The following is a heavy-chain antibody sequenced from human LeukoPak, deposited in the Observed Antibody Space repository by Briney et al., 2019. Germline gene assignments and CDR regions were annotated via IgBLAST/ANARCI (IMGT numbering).Heavy chain of an antibody. CDR1: GGTFSSYA. J-gene: IGHJ4*02. CDR3: VRWTTTFLVY. V-gene: IGHV1-69*05. Sequence: SVKVSCKASGGTFSSYAISWVRQAPGQGLEWMGGIIPIFGTANYAQKFQGRVTMTRDTSTSTVYMDLSSLRSEGTAVYYCVRWTTTFLVYWGQGTLVTVSS. CDR2: IIPIFGTA. D-gene: IGHD1-1*01.